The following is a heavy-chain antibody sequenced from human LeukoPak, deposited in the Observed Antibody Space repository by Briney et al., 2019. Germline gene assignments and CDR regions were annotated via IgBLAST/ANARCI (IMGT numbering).Heavy chain of an antibody. Sequence: SETLSLTCTVSGGSISSSSYYWGWIRQPPGKGLEWIGSIYYSGSTYYNPSLKSRVTISVDTSKNQFSLKLSSVTAADTAVYYCARITLVTGYYFDYWGQGTLVTVSS. CDR3: ARITLVTGYYFDY. D-gene: IGHD3-16*01. J-gene: IGHJ4*02. V-gene: IGHV4-39*01. CDR2: IYYSGST. CDR1: GGSISSSSYY.